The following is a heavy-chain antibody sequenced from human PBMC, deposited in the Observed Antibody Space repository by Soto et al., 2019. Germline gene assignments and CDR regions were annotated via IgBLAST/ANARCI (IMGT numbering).Heavy chain of an antibody. J-gene: IGHJ6*02. CDR1: GFTFNTYG. D-gene: IGHD3-3*01. Sequence: PGGSLRLSCTTSGFTFNTYGMHWVRQAPGKGLEWVSFISSDSRTIYYADSVEGRFTVSRDNARNSVSLQMDSLRDEDAAVYYCARIKLVEWFFINVDVYDMDVWGQGTPVTVSS. CDR3: ARIKLVEWFFINVDVYDMDV. CDR2: ISSDSRTI. V-gene: IGHV3-48*02.